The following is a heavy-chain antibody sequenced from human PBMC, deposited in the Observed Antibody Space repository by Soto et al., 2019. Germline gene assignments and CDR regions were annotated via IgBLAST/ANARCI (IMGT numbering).Heavy chain of an antibody. J-gene: IGHJ4*02. CDR1: GGSFRGFY. D-gene: IGHD6-13*01. CDR2: INHVGIT. CDR3: ARGNGIASRPADY. Sequence: KASETLSLTCAVSGGSFRGFYWTWIRQSPGKGLEWLGDINHVGITNYNPSLKSRVTISEGASKNQFSLKLSSVAAADTAVYYCARGNGIASRPADYWGQGTLVTVSS. V-gene: IGHV4-34*01.